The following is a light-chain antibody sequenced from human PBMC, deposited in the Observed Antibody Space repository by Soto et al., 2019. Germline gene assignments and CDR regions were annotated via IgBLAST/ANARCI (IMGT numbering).Light chain of an antibody. Sequence: QSVLTQPASVSGSPGQSITISCTGTSSDVGSYNLVSWFQQLPGKVPKLIIYEGTKRPSGVFDRFSGSKSGYTASLTISGLQAEDAADYYCFSYAGNSVYVFGTGTKVTVL. V-gene: IGLV2-23*01. J-gene: IGLJ1*01. CDR2: EGT. CDR3: FSYAGNSVYV. CDR1: SSDVGSYNL.